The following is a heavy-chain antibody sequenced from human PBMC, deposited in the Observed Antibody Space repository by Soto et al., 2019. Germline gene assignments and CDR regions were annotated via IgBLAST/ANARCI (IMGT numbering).Heavy chain of an antibody. CDR1: GGSISSSSYY. J-gene: IGHJ4*02. CDR3: ARLSVATTPDY. Sequence: SETLSLTCTVSGGSISSSSYYWGWIRQPPGKGLEWIGSIYYSGSTYYNPSLKCRVTISVDTSKNQFSLKLSSVTAADTAVYYCARLSVATTPDYWGQGTLVTVSS. D-gene: IGHD4-17*01. CDR2: IYYSGST. V-gene: IGHV4-39*01.